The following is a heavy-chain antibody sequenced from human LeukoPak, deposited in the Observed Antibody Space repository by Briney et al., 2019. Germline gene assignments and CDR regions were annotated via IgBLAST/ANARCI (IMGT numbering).Heavy chain of an antibody. V-gene: IGHV3-21*01. Sequence: GGSLRLSCAAPGFTFSSYSMNWVRQAPGKGLEWVSSISSSSSYIYYADSVKGRFTISRDNAKNSLYLQMNSLRAEDTAVYYCAREIAAAGLGDYYYGMDVWGQGTTVTVSS. J-gene: IGHJ6*02. D-gene: IGHD6-13*01. CDR2: ISSSSSYI. CDR1: GFTFSSYS. CDR3: AREIAAAGLGDYYYGMDV.